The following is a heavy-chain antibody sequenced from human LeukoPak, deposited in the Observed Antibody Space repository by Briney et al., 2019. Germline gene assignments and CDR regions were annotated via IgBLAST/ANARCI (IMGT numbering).Heavy chain of an antibody. J-gene: IGHJ4*02. Sequence: GGSLRLSCAAPGFTFNFHSMNWVRQAPGKGLEWLSYISSGSSSIYYADSVTGRFTISRDNAKNSLYLQMNSLRAEDTAVYYCARGDGGETTNGGYYFNYWGQGTLVTVSS. D-gene: IGHD2-8*01. CDR3: ARGDGGETTNGGYYFNY. CDR2: ISSGSSSI. CDR1: GFTFNFHS. V-gene: IGHV3-48*04.